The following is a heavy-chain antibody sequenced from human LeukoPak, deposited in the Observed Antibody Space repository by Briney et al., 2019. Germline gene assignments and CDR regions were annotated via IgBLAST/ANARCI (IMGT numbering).Heavy chain of an antibody. D-gene: IGHD3-22*01. CDR3: ASSRGYYYDSSGYPLDY. CDR1: GGSFSGYY. J-gene: IGHJ4*02. CDR2: TNHSGST. V-gene: IGHV4-34*01. Sequence: SETLSLTCAFYGGSFSGYYWSWVRQPPGKGLEWVGETNHSGSTNYNPSLKSRVTISVDTSKNQFSLKLSSVTAADTAVYYCASSRGYYYDSSGYPLDYWGQGTLVTVSS.